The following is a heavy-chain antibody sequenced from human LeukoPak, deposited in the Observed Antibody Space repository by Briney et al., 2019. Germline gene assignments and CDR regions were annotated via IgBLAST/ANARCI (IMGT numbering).Heavy chain of an antibody. CDR1: GFIFSSYN. V-gene: IGHV3-21*01. CDR3: ARDGYNSANGIDV. D-gene: IGHD1-1*01. Sequence: GGSLRLSCAASGFIFSSYNMNWVRQAPGKGLEWGSSISSSSNYIYYADSVKGRFTISRDNAKSSLSLQMNSLTAEDTAVYFCARDGYNSANGIDVWGQGTMVTVSS. J-gene: IGHJ3*01. CDR2: ISSSSNYI.